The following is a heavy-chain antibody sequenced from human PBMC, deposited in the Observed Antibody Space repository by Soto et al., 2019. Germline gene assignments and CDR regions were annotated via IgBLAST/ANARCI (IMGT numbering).Heavy chain of an antibody. CDR1: GGSISGYY. CDR3: AAPPRY. J-gene: IGHJ4*02. D-gene: IGHD6-6*01. CDR2: IYDSGST. Sequence: QVQLQESGPGLVKPSETLSLTCTVSGGSISGYYWNWIRQPPGKGLEWIGYIYDSGSTNYNPSLKRRVTISVDTSKNQFSLKLTSVTAADTAVYYCAAPPRYWGQGTLVTVSS. V-gene: IGHV4-59*01.